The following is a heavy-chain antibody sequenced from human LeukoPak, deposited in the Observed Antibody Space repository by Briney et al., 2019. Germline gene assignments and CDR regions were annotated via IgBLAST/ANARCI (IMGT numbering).Heavy chain of an antibody. CDR3: ARDLGGDYDIY. J-gene: IGHJ4*02. V-gene: IGHV3-21*01. Sequence: GGSLRLSCAASGFAFSSYSMNWVRQAPGKGLEWVSSISSSSSYIYYADSVKGRFTISRDNAKNSLYLQMNSLRAEDTAVYYCARDLGGDYDIYWGQGTLVTVSS. D-gene: IGHD4-17*01. CDR2: ISSSSSYI. CDR1: GFAFSSYS.